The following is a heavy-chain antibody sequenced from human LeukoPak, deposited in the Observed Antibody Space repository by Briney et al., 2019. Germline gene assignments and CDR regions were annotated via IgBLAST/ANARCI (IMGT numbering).Heavy chain of an antibody. CDR2: INHSGST. Sequence: PSETLSLTCAVYGGSLSGYYWSWIRQPPGKGLEWIGEINHSGSTNYNPSLKSRVTISVDTSKNQFSLKLSSVTAADTAVYYCARGLGYCSGGSCYALSDYYGMDVWGQGTTVTVSS. CDR3: ARGLGYCSGGSCYALSDYYGMDV. J-gene: IGHJ6*02. CDR1: GGSLSGYY. D-gene: IGHD2-15*01. V-gene: IGHV4-34*01.